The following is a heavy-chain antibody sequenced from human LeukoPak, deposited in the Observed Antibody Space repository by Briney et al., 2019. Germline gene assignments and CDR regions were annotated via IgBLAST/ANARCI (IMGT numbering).Heavy chain of an antibody. CDR1: GFTFSSYA. D-gene: IGHD6-25*01. Sequence: SGGSLRLSCAASGFTFSSYAMSWVRQAPGKGLEWVSAISGSGGSTYYADSVKGRFTISRDNSKDTLYLQMNSLRAEDTAVYYCAKSQIAAWSRGAFDIWGQGTMVTVSS. J-gene: IGHJ3*02. V-gene: IGHV3-23*01. CDR2: ISGSGGST. CDR3: AKSQIAAWSRGAFDI.